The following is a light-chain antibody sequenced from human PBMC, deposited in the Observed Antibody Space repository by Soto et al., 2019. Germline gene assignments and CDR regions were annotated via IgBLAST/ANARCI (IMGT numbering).Light chain of an antibody. V-gene: IGLV1-40*01. CDR3: QSYDTSLSGSGVG. J-gene: IGLJ2*01. CDR1: SSNIGAGYD. CDR2: GNS. Sequence: QSVLTQPPSVSGAPGQRVTISCTGSSSNIGAGYDVHWYQQLPGTAPKLLIYGNSNRPSGVPDRLSGSKSGTSASLAITGLQAEDEADYYCQSYDTSLSGSGVGFGGGTKLTVL.